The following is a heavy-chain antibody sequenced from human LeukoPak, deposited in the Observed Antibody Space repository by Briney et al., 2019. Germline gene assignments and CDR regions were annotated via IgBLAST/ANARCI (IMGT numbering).Heavy chain of an antibody. CDR2: ISWNSGSV. J-gene: IGHJ4*02. CDR1: GFTFDDYA. D-gene: IGHD2-15*01. V-gene: IGHV3-9*01. Sequence: GGSLRLSCAASGFTFDDYAMHWVRQAPGKGLEWVSGISWNSGSVGYADSVKGRFTISRDNAKNSLYLQMNSLRAEDTALYYCAKDFRYCSGGSCYSGGYFDYWGQGTLVTVSS. CDR3: AKDFRYCSGGSCYSGGYFDY.